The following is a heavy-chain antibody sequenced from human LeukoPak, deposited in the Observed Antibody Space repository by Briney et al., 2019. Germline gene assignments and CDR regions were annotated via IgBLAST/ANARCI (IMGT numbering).Heavy chain of an antibody. CDR3: ARDTAMAPQAYYYYYGMDV. D-gene: IGHD5-18*01. V-gene: IGHV4-59*06. CDR1: GGSISSYY. CDR2: IYYSGST. Sequence: SETLSLTCTVSGGSISSYYWSWIRQPPGKGLEWIGYIYYSGSTYYNPSLKSRVTISVDTSKNQFSLKLSSVTAADTAVYYCARDTAMAPQAYYYYYGMDVWGQGTTVTVSS. J-gene: IGHJ6*02.